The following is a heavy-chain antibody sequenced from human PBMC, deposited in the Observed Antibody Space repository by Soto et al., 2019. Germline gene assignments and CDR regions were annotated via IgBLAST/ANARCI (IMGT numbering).Heavy chain of an antibody. CDR1: GGSITSSSYY. Sequence: SETLSLTCTVSGGSITSSSYYWGWIRQSPGKGLEWIGDIDYLGNTYYNPSLKSRVTIPADTSKNQFSLKLTHVTAADTAVYYCARRRWMTTSWFDPLGQGTLLTVSS. V-gene: IGHV4-39*01. J-gene: IGHJ5*02. CDR2: IDYLGNT. CDR3: ARRRWMTTSWFDP. D-gene: IGHD4-17*01.